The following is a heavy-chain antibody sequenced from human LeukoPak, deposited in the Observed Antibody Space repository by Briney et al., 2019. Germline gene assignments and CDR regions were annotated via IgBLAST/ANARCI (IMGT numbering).Heavy chain of an antibody. CDR2: IHYSGTA. J-gene: IGHJ4*02. Sequence: SETLSLTCAVSDYSISSGDWWGWVRQPPGKGLEWIGYIHYSGTAYYNPSLLSRVTMSVDTSKNQFSLKLSSVTAVDTAVYYCARKYRWNGLYFDYWGQGILVTVSS. CDR1: DYSISSGDW. CDR3: ARKYRWNGLYFDY. D-gene: IGHD1-1*01. V-gene: IGHV4-28*01.